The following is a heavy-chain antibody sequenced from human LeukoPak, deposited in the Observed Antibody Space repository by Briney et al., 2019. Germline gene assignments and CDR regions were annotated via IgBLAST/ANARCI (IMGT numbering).Heavy chain of an antibody. D-gene: IGHD5-12*01. CDR1: GFTCDDYA. Sequence: GGSLRLSCAASGFTCDDYAMHWVRQAPGKGLEWVSGISWNSGSIGYADSVKGRFTISRDNAKNSLYLQMNSLRAEDTALYYCAKDTEASGYDPLDYWGQGTLVTVSS. CDR2: ISWNSGSI. V-gene: IGHV3-9*01. CDR3: AKDTEASGYDPLDY. J-gene: IGHJ4*02.